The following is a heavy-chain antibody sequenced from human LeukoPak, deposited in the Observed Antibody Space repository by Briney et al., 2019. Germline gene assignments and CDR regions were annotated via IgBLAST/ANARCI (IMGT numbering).Heavy chain of an antibody. Sequence: SETLSLTCTVSGGSISSYYWSWIRQPPGKGLEWIGYIYYSGSTNYNPPLKSQVTISVDTSKNQFSLRLSSVTAADTAVYYCARSYNGFDYWGQGTLVTVSS. V-gene: IGHV4-59*01. CDR2: IYYSGST. CDR3: ARSYNGFDY. CDR1: GGSISSYY. D-gene: IGHD1-1*01. J-gene: IGHJ4*02.